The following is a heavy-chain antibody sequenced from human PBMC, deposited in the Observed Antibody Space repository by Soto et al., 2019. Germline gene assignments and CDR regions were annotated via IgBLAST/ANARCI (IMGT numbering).Heavy chain of an antibody. J-gene: IGHJ6*03. D-gene: IGHD3-3*01. CDR2: IKQDGSEK. CDR3: ARCRSGDFWSGYKYYYYYYMDV. CDR1: GFTFSSYW. Sequence: PGGSLRLSCAASGFTFSSYWMSWVRQAPGKGLEWVANIKQDGSEKYYVDSVKGRFTISRDNAKNSLYLQMNSLRAEDTAVYYCARCRSGDFWSGYKYYYYYYMDVWGKGTTVTVSS. V-gene: IGHV3-7*01.